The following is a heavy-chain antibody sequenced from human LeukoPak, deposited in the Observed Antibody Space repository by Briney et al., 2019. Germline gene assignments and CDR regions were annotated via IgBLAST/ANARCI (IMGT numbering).Heavy chain of an antibody. CDR3: ARDRGFIGVFYNGIDV. Sequence: GASLRLSCAASGFTFSTHRMDWARQAPREGLEWVSSISGTSTYIHYADSVRVRFTISSDNATNSLYLQMNSLRAEDTAVYYCARDRGFIGVFYNGIDVWGQGTTVTVSS. CDR1: GFTFSTHR. J-gene: IGHJ6*02. V-gene: IGHV3-21*01. D-gene: IGHD3-10*01. CDR2: ISGTSTYI.